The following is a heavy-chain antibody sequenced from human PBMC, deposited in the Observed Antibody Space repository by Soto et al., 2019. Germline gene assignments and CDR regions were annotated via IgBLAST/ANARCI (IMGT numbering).Heavy chain of an antibody. CDR3: AAPVLRFLEWLSPTYHYGMAV. D-gene: IGHD3-3*01. CDR2: MNPNSGNT. V-gene: IGHV1-8*01. J-gene: IGHJ6*02. Sequence: GASVKVSCKASGYTFTSYDINWVRQATGQGLEWMGWMNPNSGNTGYAQKFQGRVTMTRNTSISTAYMELSSLRSEDTAVYYCAAPVLRFLEWLSPTYHYGMAVWGQGTTVTVSS. CDR1: GYTFTSYD.